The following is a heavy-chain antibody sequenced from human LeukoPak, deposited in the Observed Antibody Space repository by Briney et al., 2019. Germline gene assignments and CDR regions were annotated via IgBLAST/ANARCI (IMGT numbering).Heavy chain of an antibody. V-gene: IGHV3-13*01. CDR3: AREMSGSNDAFDI. Sequence: PGGSLRLSCAASGFTLSSYDMHWVRQATGEGLEWVSMIYKAGNTYYTGSVKGRFTISRENAKNSLYLQMNSLTAGDMAVYYCAREMSGSNDAFDIWGPGTMVTVSS. J-gene: IGHJ3*02. CDR1: GFTLSSYD. D-gene: IGHD3-10*01. CDR2: IYKAGNT.